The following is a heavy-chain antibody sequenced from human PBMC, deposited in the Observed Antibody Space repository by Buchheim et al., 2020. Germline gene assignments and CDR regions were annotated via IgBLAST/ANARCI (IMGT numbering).Heavy chain of an antibody. CDR3: ARSNYYDRSGYYAKYYYYYGMDV. Sequence: QVQLQESGPGLVKPSQTLSLTCTVSGGSISSGGYYWSWIRQHPGKGLEWIGYIYYSGSTYYNPSLKSRVTISVDTSKNQFSLKLSSVTAADTAVYYCARSNYYDRSGYYAKYYYYYGMDVWGQGTT. CDR2: IYYSGST. D-gene: IGHD3-22*01. CDR1: GGSISSGGYY. J-gene: IGHJ6*02. V-gene: IGHV4-31*03.